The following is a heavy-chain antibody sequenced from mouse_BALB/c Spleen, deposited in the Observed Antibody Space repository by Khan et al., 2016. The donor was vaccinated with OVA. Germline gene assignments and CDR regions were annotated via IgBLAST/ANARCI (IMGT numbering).Heavy chain of an antibody. CDR1: GFSLSSYG. V-gene: IGHV2-9*02. D-gene: IGHD2-3*01. CDR3: ARFYEPYYAMDY. J-gene: IGHJ4*01. Sequence: QVQLKESGPGLVAPSQSLSITCTVSGFSLSSYGVNWVRQPPGKGLEWLGVIWAGGSTNYNSALMSRLSISKDNSKSQVFLKMNSLQTDETAMYYGARFYEPYYAMDYWGQGTSVTVSS. CDR2: IWAGGST.